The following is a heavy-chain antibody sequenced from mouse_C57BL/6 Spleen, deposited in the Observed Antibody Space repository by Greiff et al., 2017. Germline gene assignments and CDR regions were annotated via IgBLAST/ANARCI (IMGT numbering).Heavy chain of an antibody. J-gene: IGHJ4*01. CDR1: GFTFTDYY. CDR3: ARYKDYEFYAMDY. Sequence: EVKLVESGGGLVQPGGSLSLSCAASGFTFTDYYMSWVRQPPGKALEWLGFIRNKGNGYTTEYSASVQGRFSISRDNSQSILYLQVNALRAEDSAGYYGARYKDYEFYAMDYGGQGTSVTVSS. D-gene: IGHD2-4*01. V-gene: IGHV7-3*01. CDR2: IRNKGNGYTT.